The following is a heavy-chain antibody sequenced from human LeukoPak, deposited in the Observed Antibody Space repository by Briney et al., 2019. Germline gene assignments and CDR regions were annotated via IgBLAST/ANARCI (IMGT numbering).Heavy chain of an antibody. Sequence: ASETLSLTCTVSGGSISSYYWSWIRQPPGKGLEWIGYIYYSGSTNYNPSLKSRVTISVDTSKNQFSLKLSSVTAADTAVYYCARGREYPAPYYFDYWGQGTLVTVSS. J-gene: IGHJ4*02. V-gene: IGHV4-59*01. CDR2: IYYSGST. CDR1: GGSISSYY. D-gene: IGHD6-6*01. CDR3: ARGREYPAPYYFDY.